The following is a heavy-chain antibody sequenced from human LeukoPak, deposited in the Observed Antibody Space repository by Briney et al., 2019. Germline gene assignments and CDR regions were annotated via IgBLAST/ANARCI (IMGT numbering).Heavy chain of an antibody. CDR2: ISSSSSYI. D-gene: IGHD5-18*01. V-gene: IGHV3-21*04. J-gene: IGHJ5*02. CDR3: AKEAVYSYGPNWFDP. Sequence: KSGGSLRLSCAASGFTFSSYWMSWVRQAPGKGLEWVSSISSSSSYIYYADSVKGRFTISRDNSKNTLYLQMNSLRAEDTAVYYCAKEAVYSYGPNWFDPWGQGTLVTVSS. CDR1: GFTFSSYW.